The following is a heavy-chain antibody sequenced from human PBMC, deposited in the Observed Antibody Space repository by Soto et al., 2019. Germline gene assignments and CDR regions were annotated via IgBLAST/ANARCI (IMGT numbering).Heavy chain of an antibody. CDR1: GYTLTELS. CDR2: FDPEDGET. J-gene: IGHJ4*02. CDR3: ATKGYYGSGSYYQAYDY. D-gene: IGHD3-10*01. Sequence: ASLKVSCKASGYTLTELSMHWVRQAPGKGLEWMGGFDPEDGETIYAQKFQGRVTMTEDTSTDTAYMELSSLRSEDTAVYYCATKGYYGSGSYYQAYDYWGQGTLVNVSS. V-gene: IGHV1-24*01.